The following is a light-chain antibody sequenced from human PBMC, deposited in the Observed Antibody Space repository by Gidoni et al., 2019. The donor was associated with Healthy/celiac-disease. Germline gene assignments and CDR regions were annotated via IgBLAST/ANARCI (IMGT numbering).Light chain of an antibody. Sequence: EMVWTQSPATLSLSPGERATLSCRASQSVSSDLAWYQQKPGQAPRLLIYDASNRATGIPARFRGSGSGTDFTLTISSLEPEDFAVYYCQQRSNWPSFGGGTKVEIK. V-gene: IGKV3-11*01. CDR3: QQRSNWPS. J-gene: IGKJ4*01. CDR1: QSVSSD. CDR2: DAS.